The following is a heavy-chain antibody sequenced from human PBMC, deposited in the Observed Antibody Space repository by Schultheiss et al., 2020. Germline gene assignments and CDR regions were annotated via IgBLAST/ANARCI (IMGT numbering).Heavy chain of an antibody. D-gene: IGHD2-8*02. CDR1: GYTFTSYG. CDR3: ARDPNCTGGVCSGWFDP. V-gene: IGHV1-2*02. Sequence: ASVKVSCKASGYTFTSYGISWVRQAPGQGLEWMGWINPNSGGTNYAQKFQGRVTMTRDTSISTAYMELSRLRSDDTAVYYCARDPNCTGGVCSGWFDPWGQGTLVTVSS. CDR2: INPNSGGT. J-gene: IGHJ5*02.